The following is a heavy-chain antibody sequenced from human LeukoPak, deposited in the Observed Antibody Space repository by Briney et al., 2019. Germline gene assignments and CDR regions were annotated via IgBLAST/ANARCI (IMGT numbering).Heavy chain of an antibody. CDR3: ARAPYSSSLFGWFDP. D-gene: IGHD6-6*01. Sequence: SQTLSLTCTVSGVSISSGDYYWSWIRQPPGKGLEWIGYIYYSGSTYYNPSLKSRVTISVDTSKNQFSLKLSSVTAADTAVYYCARAPYSSSLFGWFDPWGQGTLVTVSS. CDR2: IYYSGST. CDR1: GVSISSGDYY. J-gene: IGHJ5*02. V-gene: IGHV4-30-4*01.